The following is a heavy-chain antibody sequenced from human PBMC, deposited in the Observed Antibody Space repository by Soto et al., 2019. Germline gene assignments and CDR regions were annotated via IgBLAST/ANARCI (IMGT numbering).Heavy chain of an antibody. CDR2: IYPGDSDT. D-gene: IGHD2-21*01. CDR1: GYSFSDYW. V-gene: IGHV5-51*01. J-gene: IGHJ5*02. Sequence: GESLKISCKASGYSFSDYWIGWVRQMPGRGLEWMGIIYPGDSDTRYSASFQGQVTISADKSISATFLQWSSLKASDTAMSYCERGGQYCGNSTCRFDTRGQETLVTVSS. CDR3: ERGGQYCGNSTCRFDT.